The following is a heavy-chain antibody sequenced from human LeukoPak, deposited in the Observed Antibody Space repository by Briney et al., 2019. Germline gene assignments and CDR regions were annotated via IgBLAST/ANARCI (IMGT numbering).Heavy chain of an antibody. D-gene: IGHD1-26*01. CDR3: ARGGQGAQTRYFDL. CDR2: VSIDEGST. J-gene: IGHJ2*01. V-gene: IGHV3-64*01. Sequence: AGALTLSCAASGSIFSNYAMHWVRQGPGKGLEGISTVSIDEGSTYYANSVKGRFPISRDNSKNTLYLQMGSLRAEHMAVYYCARGGQGAQTRYFDLWGRGPRVTVPS. CDR1: GSIFSNYA.